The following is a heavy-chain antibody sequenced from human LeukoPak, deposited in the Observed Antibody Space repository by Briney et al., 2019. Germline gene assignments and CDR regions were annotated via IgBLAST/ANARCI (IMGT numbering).Heavy chain of an antibody. D-gene: IGHD2-21*02. Sequence: PGGSLRLSCVASGFTFSNYWMHWVRQVPGKGPEWVSHINGDGSDTGYADSVKGRFTISRDSRKNTVYLQMNSLRAEDTAVYYCARDQLSYCDGDCPWGQGTLVTVSS. V-gene: IGHV3-74*01. J-gene: IGHJ5*02. CDR3: ARDQLSYCDGDCP. CDR1: GFTFSNYW. CDR2: INGDGSDT.